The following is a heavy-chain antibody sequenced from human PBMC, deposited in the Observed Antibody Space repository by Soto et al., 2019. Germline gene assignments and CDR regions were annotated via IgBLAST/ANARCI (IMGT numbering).Heavy chain of an antibody. CDR3: ARGPSIGSGRSGHHYAPY. CDR1: GDTFTRYY. J-gene: IGHJ4*02. D-gene: IGHD3-3*01. Sequence: GASVKVSCKASGDTFTRYYIYWVRQAPGQGLEYMGWIDLDTGGSNSAQKFWNRVTMTRDTSINTAYMELSRLTYDDTAVYYCARGPSIGSGRSGHHYAPYWGQGPRSPSPQ. CDR2: IDLDTGGS. V-gene: IGHV1-2*02.